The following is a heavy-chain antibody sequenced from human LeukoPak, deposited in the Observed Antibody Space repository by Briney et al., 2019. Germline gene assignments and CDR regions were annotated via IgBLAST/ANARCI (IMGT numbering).Heavy chain of an antibody. J-gene: IGHJ4*02. CDR3: AKDQSQNIMILGFGY. Sequence: GGSLRLSCAASGFTFSNYAMSWVRQAPGKGLEWVSAISGGGGRTYYADSVKGRFTISRGSSKNTLYLLMNSLRAEDTAVYYCAKDQSQNIMILGFGYWGQGTLVTVSS. CDR1: GFTFSNYA. CDR2: ISGGGGRT. D-gene: IGHD3-16*01. V-gene: IGHV3-23*01.